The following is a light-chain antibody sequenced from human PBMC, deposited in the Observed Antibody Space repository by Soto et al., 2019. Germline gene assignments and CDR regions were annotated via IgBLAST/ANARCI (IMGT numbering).Light chain of an antibody. V-gene: IGLV2-14*01. CDR1: SNDVGAYDY. J-gene: IGLJ3*02. CDR3: SSYTRTNTRV. CDR2: EVH. Sequence: QSALTQPASVSGSPGQSITISCTGTSNDVGAYDYVSWYQHHPGKAPKLMIYEVHNRPSGVSNRFSGSKFGNTASLTISGLQADDEADYFCSSYTRTNTRVFGGGTKLTVL.